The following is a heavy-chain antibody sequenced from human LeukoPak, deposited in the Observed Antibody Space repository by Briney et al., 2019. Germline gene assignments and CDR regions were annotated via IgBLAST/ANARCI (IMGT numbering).Heavy chain of an antibody. Sequence: GGSLRLSCAASGFTFSSYWMSWVRQAPGKGLEWVANIKQDGSEKYYVDSVKGRFTISRDNAKNSLYLQMNSLRAEDTAVYFCVRDSSTWSWAEYFQHWGQGTLVTVSS. D-gene: IGHD6-13*01. V-gene: IGHV3-7*01. CDR3: VRDSSTWSWAEYFQH. CDR1: GFTFSSYW. J-gene: IGHJ1*01. CDR2: IKQDGSEK.